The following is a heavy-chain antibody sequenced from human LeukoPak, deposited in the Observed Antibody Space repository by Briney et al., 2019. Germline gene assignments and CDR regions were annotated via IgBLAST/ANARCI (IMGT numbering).Heavy chain of an antibody. CDR2: ISSSGGDT. J-gene: IGHJ4*02. CDR3: AKKSSGLNPFDY. D-gene: IGHD1-14*01. V-gene: IGHV3-23*01. Sequence: GGSLRLSCAASGFTFSSSPMSWVRQAPGKGLEWVSGISSSGGDTPYADSVKGRFTISRDNPKNMVYLQMNSLRAEDTAVYYCAKKSSGLNPFDYWGQGTLVTVSS. CDR1: GFTFSSSP.